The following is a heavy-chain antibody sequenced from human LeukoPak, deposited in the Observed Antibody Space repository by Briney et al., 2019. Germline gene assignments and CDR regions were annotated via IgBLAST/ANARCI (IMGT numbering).Heavy chain of an antibody. CDR2: ISGSGGST. J-gene: IGHJ4*02. Sequence: GGSLRLSCAASGFTFRSYAMSWVRQAPGKGLEGVSAISGSGGSTYYADAVKGRFTISRDNSKNTLYLQMNSLRAEDTAVYYCAKDDSYDSSGYYYVWGQGTLVTVSS. V-gene: IGHV3-23*01. CDR1: GFTFRSYA. CDR3: AKDDSYDSSGYYYV. D-gene: IGHD3-22*01.